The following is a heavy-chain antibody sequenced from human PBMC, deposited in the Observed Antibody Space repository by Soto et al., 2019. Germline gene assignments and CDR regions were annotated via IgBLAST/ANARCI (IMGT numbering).Heavy chain of an antibody. D-gene: IGHD6-19*01. CDR2: IKHDGSEK. J-gene: IGHJ6*01. V-gene: IGHV3-7*05. CDR1: EFTFNTYW. CDR3: ARDWGTPCRGSAVGYYYHYGMDV. Sequence: EVQLVESGGGLVQPGGSLRLSCLASEFTFNTYWMNWVRQAPGRGLEWVANIKHDGSEKNYVDSVKGRFTISRDNAKKSLYLQMNSLRGEDTAEYFCARDWGTPCRGSAVGYYYHYGMDVWGQGTTVTVSS.